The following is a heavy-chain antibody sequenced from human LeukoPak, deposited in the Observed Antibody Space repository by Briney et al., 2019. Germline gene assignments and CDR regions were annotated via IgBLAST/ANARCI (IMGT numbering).Heavy chain of an antibody. CDR1: GYTLTELS. Sequence: ASVKVSCKVSGYTLTELSMHWVRQAPGKGLEWMGGFDPEDGETIYAQKFQGRVTITEDTSTDTAYMELSSLRSEDTAVYYCATDVVGCSSTSCSIHYWGQGTLVTVSS. CDR2: FDPEDGET. D-gene: IGHD2-2*01. CDR3: ATDVVGCSSTSCSIHY. J-gene: IGHJ4*02. V-gene: IGHV1-24*01.